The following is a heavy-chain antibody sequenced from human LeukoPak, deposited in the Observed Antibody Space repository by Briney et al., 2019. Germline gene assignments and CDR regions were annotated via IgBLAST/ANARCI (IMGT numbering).Heavy chain of an antibody. V-gene: IGHV3-15*01. CDR3: AKVKSGSRDAFDI. D-gene: IGHD3-3*01. CDR1: GFTFSNAW. Sequence: GGSLRLSCAASGFTFSNAWMSWVRQAPGKGLEWVGRIKIKSDGGTADYTAPVKGRFTISRDDSQNTLYLQMNSLRAEDTAVYYCAKVKSGSRDAFDIWGQGTMVTVSS. CDR2: IKIKSDGGTA. J-gene: IGHJ3*02.